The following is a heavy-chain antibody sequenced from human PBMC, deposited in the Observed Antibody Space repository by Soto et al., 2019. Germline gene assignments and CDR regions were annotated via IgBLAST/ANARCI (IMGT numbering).Heavy chain of an antibody. CDR3: ARRAPTIFGVVITHYYYYMDV. Sequence: GGSLRLSCAASGFTFSSYAMHWVRQAPGKGLEYVSAISSNGGSTYYANSVKGRFTISRDNSKNTLYLQMGSLRAEDMAVYYCARRAPTIFGVVITHYYYYMDVWGKGTTVTVSS. CDR2: ISSNGGST. J-gene: IGHJ6*03. CDR1: GFTFSSYA. V-gene: IGHV3-64*01. D-gene: IGHD3-3*01.